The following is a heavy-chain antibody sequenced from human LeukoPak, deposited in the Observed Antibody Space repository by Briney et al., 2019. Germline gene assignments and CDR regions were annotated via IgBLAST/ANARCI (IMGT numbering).Heavy chain of an antibody. CDR3: ARVARGYFDY. V-gene: IGHV4-59*10. J-gene: IGHJ4*02. D-gene: IGHD5-12*01. Sequence: SETLSLTCAVYGGSFSGYYWSWIRQPAGKGLEWIGRIYTSGSTNYNPSLKSRVTMSVDTSKNQFSLKLSSVTAADTAVYYCARVARGYFDYWGQGTLVTVSS. CDR2: IYTSGST. CDR1: GGSFSGYY.